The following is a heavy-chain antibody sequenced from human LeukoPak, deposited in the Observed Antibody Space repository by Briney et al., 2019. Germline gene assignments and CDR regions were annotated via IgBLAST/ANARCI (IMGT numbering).Heavy chain of an antibody. CDR1: GFTVSSSY. D-gene: IGHD3-22*01. CDR2: IYSSGTT. CDR3: ARAGDSSGYLNGMAI. Sequence: PGGSLSHSCAASGFTVSSSYMTWVRQAPGKGLEWVSLIYSSGTTYYADSVKGRFTISRDNSKNTLYLQMNSLRAEDTAVYYCARAGDSSGYLNGMAICARVTTVTVSS. V-gene: IGHV3-53*01. J-gene: IGHJ6*01.